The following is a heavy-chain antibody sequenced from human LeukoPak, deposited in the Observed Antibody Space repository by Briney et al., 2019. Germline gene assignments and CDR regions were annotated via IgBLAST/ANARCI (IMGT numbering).Heavy chain of an antibody. J-gene: IGHJ6*03. D-gene: IGHD2-15*01. Sequence: VASVKVSCKASGGTFSSYAISWVRQAPGQGLEWMGGIIPIFGTANYAQKFQGRVTITADESTSTAYMELSSLRSEDTAVYYCARGGLGIFPTPYYYYYMDVWGKGTTVTVSS. CDR3: ARGGLGIFPTPYYYYYMDV. CDR1: GGTFSSYA. V-gene: IGHV1-69*01. CDR2: IIPIFGTA.